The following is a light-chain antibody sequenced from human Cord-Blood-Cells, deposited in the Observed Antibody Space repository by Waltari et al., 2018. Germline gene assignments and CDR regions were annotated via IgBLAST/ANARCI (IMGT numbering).Light chain of an antibody. CDR2: DVS. J-gene: IGLJ3*02. CDR3: CSYAGSYTSDWV. CDR1: SSDVGGYNY. V-gene: IGLV2-11*01. Sequence: QSALTQPRSVSGSPGQSVTISCTGTSSDVGGYNYVSWYQQHPGKAPKLMSYDVSKRPSGVPDRFSGSKSGNTASLTISGLQAEDEADYYCCSYAGSYTSDWVFGGGTKLTVL.